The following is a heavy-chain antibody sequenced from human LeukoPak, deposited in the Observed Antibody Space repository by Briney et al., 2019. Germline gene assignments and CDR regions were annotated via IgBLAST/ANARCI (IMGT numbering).Heavy chain of an antibody. CDR2: ISSSSSYI. V-gene: IGHV3-21*01. J-gene: IGHJ3*02. Sequence: PGGSLRLSCAASGFTSSSHTMNWVRQAPGKGLEWVSSISSSSSYIYYADSVKGRFTISRDNAKNSLYLQMNSLRAEDTAVYYCAREGGQLAFDIWGQGTMVTVSS. CDR3: AREGGQLAFDI. D-gene: IGHD1-1*01. CDR1: GFTSSSHT.